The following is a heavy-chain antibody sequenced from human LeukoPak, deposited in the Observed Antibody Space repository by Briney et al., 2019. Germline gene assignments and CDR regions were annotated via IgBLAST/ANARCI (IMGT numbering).Heavy chain of an antibody. CDR3: ARDSYYYGSGSYYIFH. CDR2: ISASGDTT. V-gene: IGHV3-23*01. J-gene: IGHJ4*02. CDR1: GSPFSAYA. D-gene: IGHD3-10*01. Sequence: PGGSLRLSCAASGSPFSAYAMSWVREAPGKGLEWVSAISASGDTTYYADSVRGRFTISRDNSKNTLYLQMNSLRAEDTAVYYCARDSYYYGSGSYYIFHWGQGTLVTVSS.